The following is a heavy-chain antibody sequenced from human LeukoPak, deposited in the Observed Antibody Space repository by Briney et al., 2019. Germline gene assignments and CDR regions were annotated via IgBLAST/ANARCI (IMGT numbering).Heavy chain of an antibody. CDR2: IYTSGST. CDR3: ARGVGYYYDSSGYAYYFDY. Sequence: SETLSLTCAVSGYSISSGYYWSWIRQPAGKGLEWIGRIYTSGSTNYNPSLKSRVTISVDTSKNQFSLKLSSVTAADTAVYYCARGVGYYYDSSGYAYYFDYWGQGTLVTVSS. V-gene: IGHV4-61*02. J-gene: IGHJ4*02. D-gene: IGHD3-22*01. CDR1: GYSISSGYY.